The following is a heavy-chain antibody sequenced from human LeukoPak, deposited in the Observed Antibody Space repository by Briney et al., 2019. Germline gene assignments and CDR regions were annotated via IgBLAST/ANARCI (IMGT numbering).Heavy chain of an antibody. V-gene: IGHV4-30-2*01. CDR1: GGSISSGGYY. J-gene: IGHJ3*02. Sequence: PSETLSLTCTVSGGSISSGGYYWSWIRQPPGKGLEWIGYIYHSGSTYYNPSLKSRVTISVDRSKNQFSLKLSSVTAADTAVYYCARALLQGDAFDIWGQGTMVTVSS. CDR3: ARALLQGDAFDI. CDR2: IYHSGST.